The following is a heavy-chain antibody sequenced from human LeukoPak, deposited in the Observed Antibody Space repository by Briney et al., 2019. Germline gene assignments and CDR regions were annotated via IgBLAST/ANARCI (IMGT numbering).Heavy chain of an antibody. V-gene: IGHV1-18*01. Sequence: ASVKVSCKASGYTFNTYGITWVRQAPGQGLEWMGWISAYNGDTNFAQKFQGRVSMMTDTSTSTAYMELRSLRSDDTAIYYCARASTRAAATGYDPWGQGSLLTVSS. CDR2: ISAYNGDT. D-gene: IGHD6-13*01. CDR1: GYTFNTYG. J-gene: IGHJ5*02. CDR3: ARASTRAAATGYDP.